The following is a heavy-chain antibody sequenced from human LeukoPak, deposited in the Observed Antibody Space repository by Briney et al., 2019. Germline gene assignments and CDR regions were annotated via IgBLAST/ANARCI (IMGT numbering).Heavy chain of an antibody. CDR1: GGSISSSSYY. Sequence: SETLSLTCTVCGGSISSSSYYWGWIRQPPGKGLEWIGSIYYSGSTYYNPSLKSRVTISVDTSKNRFSLKLSSVTAADTAVYYCASPSVGPKTYYYDSSGYLVDYWGQGTLVTVSS. V-gene: IGHV4-39*01. D-gene: IGHD3-22*01. J-gene: IGHJ4*02. CDR2: IYYSGST. CDR3: ASPSVGPKTYYYDSSGYLVDY.